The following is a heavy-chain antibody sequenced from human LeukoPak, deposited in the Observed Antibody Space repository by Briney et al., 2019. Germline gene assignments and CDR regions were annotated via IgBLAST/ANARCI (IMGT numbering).Heavy chain of an antibody. J-gene: IGHJ4*02. Sequence: ASVKVSCKASGYTFTRYYIHWVRQAPGQGLEWMGIINPSGGSTRYAQKFQGRVTMTRDTSTSTVYLEVSSLRSGDSAVYYCARGEEDYYDTSGYYVYWGEGTLVTVSS. V-gene: IGHV1-46*01. D-gene: IGHD3-22*01. CDR1: GYTFTRYY. CDR3: ARGEEDYYDTSGYYVY. CDR2: INPSGGST.